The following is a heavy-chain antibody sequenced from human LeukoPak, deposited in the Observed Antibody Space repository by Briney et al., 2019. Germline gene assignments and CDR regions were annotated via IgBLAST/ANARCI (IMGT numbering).Heavy chain of an antibody. CDR2: ISYDASNK. CDR3: ARQLGSGWGAFDI. Sequence: GGSLRLSCTASGFTFTSYAMHWVRQAPGKGLEWVAVISYDASNKYYADSVKGRFTISRDNSKNTLYLQMNSLRAEDTAVYYCARQLGSGWGAFDIWGQGTMVTVSS. V-gene: IGHV3-30*14. J-gene: IGHJ3*02. D-gene: IGHD6-19*01. CDR1: GFTFTSYA.